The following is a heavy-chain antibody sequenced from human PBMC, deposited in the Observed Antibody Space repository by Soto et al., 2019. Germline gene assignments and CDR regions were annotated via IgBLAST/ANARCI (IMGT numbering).Heavy chain of an antibody. V-gene: IGHV3-30*18. Sequence: GGPLRLSCAASGFTFSSYGMHWVRQAPGKGLEGVAVISYDGSNKYYADSVKGRFTISRDNSKNTLYLQMNSLRAEDTAVYYCAKDPVDIVATTQYYYYYGMDVWGQGTTVTVSS. CDR1: GFTFSSYG. D-gene: IGHD5-12*01. J-gene: IGHJ6*02. CDR3: AKDPVDIVATTQYYYYYGMDV. CDR2: ISYDGSNK.